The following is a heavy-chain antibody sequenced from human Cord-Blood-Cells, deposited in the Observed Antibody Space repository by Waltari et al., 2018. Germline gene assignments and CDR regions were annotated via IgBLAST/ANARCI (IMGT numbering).Heavy chain of an antibody. Sequence: QVQLQESGPGLVKPSETLSLTCTVSGVSFSSGSHYWCWIRQPPGKGLEWIGYIYYSGSTNYNPSLKSRVTISVDTSKNQFSLKLSSVTAADTAVYYCARIIAARRGRHWYFDLWGRGTLVTVSS. CDR2: IYYSGST. J-gene: IGHJ2*01. V-gene: IGHV4-61*01. CDR3: ARIIAARRGRHWYFDL. D-gene: IGHD6-6*01. CDR1: GVSFSSGSHY.